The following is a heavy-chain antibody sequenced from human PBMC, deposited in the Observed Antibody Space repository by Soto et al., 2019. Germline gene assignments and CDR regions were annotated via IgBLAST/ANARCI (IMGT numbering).Heavy chain of an antibody. Sequence: EVQLLESGGGLVQPGGSLRLSCAASGCTFSFCAMNWVRQAPGKGLEWVSSTRGSGGDTYYADSVRRRFTISRDNSKSTLYLQMNSLRVEDTAVYYCVKGHSHSYYYFDYWGQGTLVTVSS. CDR3: VKGHSHSYYYFDY. D-gene: IGHD1-26*01. CDR1: GCTFSFCA. V-gene: IGHV3-23*01. CDR2: TRGSGGDT. J-gene: IGHJ4*02.